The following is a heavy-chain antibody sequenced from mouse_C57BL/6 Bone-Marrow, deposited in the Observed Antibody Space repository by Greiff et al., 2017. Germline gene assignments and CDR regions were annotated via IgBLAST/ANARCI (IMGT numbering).Heavy chain of an antibody. CDR1: GFTFSSYA. V-gene: IGHV5-4*01. CDR3: AREFAYDV. J-gene: IGHJ1*03. CDR2: ISDGGSYT. Sequence: EVMLVESGGGLVKPGGSLKLSCAASGFTFSSYAMSWVRQTPEKRLEWVATISDGGSYTYYPDNVKGRFTISRDNAKNNLYLQMSHLKSEDTALYYCAREFAYDVCGTGTTVTVSS.